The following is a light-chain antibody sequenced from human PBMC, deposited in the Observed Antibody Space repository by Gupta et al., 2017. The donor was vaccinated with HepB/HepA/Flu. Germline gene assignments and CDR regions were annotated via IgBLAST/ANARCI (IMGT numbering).Light chain of an antibody. Sequence: QSVLTQPPSASGTPGQRFTISFSGSSSNIGSKDVYWYQQLPGPAPNRLSYSKDRRPSGVPDRVACAKARTSASPNVRGLRSEDEAEDDREEWADRLAGGVFGRGTKLTVL. CDR1: SSNIGSKD. J-gene: IGLJ3*02. CDR2: SKD. V-gene: IGLV1-47*02. CDR3: EEWADRLAGGV.